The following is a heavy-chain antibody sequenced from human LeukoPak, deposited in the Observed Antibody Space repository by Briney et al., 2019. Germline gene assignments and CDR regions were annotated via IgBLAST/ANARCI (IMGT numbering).Heavy chain of an antibody. CDR3: ASRRLRLGELSLYFEY. D-gene: IGHD3-16*02. V-gene: IGHV1-69*04. CDR1: GGTFSSYA. J-gene: IGHJ4*02. CDR2: IIPILGIA. Sequence: VASVKVSCKASGGTFSSYAISWVRQAPGQGLEWMGRIIPILGIANYAQKFQGRVTITADKSTSTAYMELSSLRSEDTAVYYCASRRLRLGELSLYFEYWGQGSLVTVSS.